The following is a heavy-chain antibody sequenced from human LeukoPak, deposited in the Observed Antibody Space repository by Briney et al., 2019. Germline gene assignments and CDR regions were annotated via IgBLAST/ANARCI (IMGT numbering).Heavy chain of an antibody. V-gene: IGHV4-34*01. J-gene: IGHJ3*02. D-gene: IGHD3-10*01. Sequence: PSETLSLTCAVYGGSFSGYYWSWIRQPPGKGLEWIGEINHSGSTNYNPSLKSRVTISVDTSKNQFSLKLSSVTAADTAVYYCARDEIVGSGSWVSAFDIWGQGTMVTVSS. CDR2: INHSGST. CDR3: ARDEIVGSGSWVSAFDI. CDR1: GGSFSGYY.